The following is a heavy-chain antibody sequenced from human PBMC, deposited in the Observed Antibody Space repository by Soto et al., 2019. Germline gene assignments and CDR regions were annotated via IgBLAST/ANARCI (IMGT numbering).Heavy chain of an antibody. CDR3: AKRSGGFSEFDY. D-gene: IGHD5-12*01. J-gene: IGHJ4*02. CDR1: GFTFTAFA. Sequence: EVQLLESGGGLVQPGGSRRLSCAASGFTFTAFAMNWVPQPPGKGLEWVSSVDYTGSYTFYAASVKGRFTISRDNSKNMVYLELNSLRAEDTAVYYCAKRSGGFSEFDYWGQGTLVIVSS. V-gene: IGHV3-23*01. CDR2: VDYTGSYT.